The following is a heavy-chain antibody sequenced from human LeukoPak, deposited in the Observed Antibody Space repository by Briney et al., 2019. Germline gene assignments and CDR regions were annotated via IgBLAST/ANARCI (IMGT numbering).Heavy chain of an antibody. J-gene: IGHJ3*02. Sequence: SETLSLTCAVYGGSFSGYYWSWIRQPPGKGLEWIGRSYRSGSTNYNPSLKSRVTISQDTSKNQFSLKLSSVTAADTAVYYCARGFYIAKNAGVFDMWGQGTMVTVSS. CDR3: ARGFYIAKNAGVFDM. D-gene: IGHD1-1*01. V-gene: IGHV4-59*01. CDR1: GGSFSGYY. CDR2: SYRSGST.